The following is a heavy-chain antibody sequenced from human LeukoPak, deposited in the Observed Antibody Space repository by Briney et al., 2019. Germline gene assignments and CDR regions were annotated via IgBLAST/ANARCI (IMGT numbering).Heavy chain of an antibody. CDR2: INHSGST. CDR3: DPCKAAAGRRNWFDP. CDR1: GGSFSGYH. V-gene: IGHV4-34*01. D-gene: IGHD6-13*01. J-gene: IGHJ5*02. Sequence: SETLSLICAVYGGSFSGYHWSWVRQPPGKGLEWIGEINHSGSTNYNPSLKSRVNISVDTYKTQFSLKLSSVTAAEKAVYYCDPCKAAAGRRNWFDPWGQGTLVTVSS.